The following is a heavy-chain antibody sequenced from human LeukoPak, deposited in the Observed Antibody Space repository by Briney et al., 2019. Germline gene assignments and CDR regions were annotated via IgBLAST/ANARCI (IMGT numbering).Heavy chain of an antibody. CDR2: INHSGNT. J-gene: IGHJ4*02. CDR1: GGSFSGYY. D-gene: IGHD6-19*01. Sequence: PSETLSLTCAVYGGSFSGYYWSWIRQAPGKGLEWIGEINHSGNTNYNPSLKSRVTISVDTSKNQFSLKLSSVTAADTAVYYCARPFSSGWQIFDYWGQGTLVTVSS. CDR3: ARPFSSGWQIFDY. V-gene: IGHV4-34*01.